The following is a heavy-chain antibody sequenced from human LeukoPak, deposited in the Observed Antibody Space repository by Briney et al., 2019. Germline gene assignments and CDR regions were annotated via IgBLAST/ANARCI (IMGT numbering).Heavy chain of an antibody. D-gene: IGHD6-19*01. CDR2: ISYDGSNK. Sequence: GGSLRISCAASGFTFSSYGMHWVRQAPGKGLEWVAVISYDGSNKYYADSVKGRFTISRDNSKNTLYLQMNSLRAEDTAVYYCAKDRGSGWHPNWFEPWGQGTLVTVSS. V-gene: IGHV3-30*18. CDR1: GFTFSSYG. CDR3: AKDRGSGWHPNWFEP. J-gene: IGHJ5*02.